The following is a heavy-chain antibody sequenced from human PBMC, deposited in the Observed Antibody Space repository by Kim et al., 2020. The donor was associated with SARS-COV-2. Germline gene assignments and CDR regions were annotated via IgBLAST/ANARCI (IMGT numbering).Heavy chain of an antibody. Sequence: GGSLRLSCAASGFTFSSYGMHWVRQAPGKGLEWVAVISYDGSNKYYADSVKGRFTISRDNSKNTLYLQMNSLRAEDTAVYYCAKDRSLYYYDSSGYLDPWGQGTLVTVSS. CDR1: GFTFSSYG. CDR3: AKDRSLYYYDSSGYLDP. D-gene: IGHD3-22*01. J-gene: IGHJ5*02. V-gene: IGHV3-30*18. CDR2: ISYDGSNK.